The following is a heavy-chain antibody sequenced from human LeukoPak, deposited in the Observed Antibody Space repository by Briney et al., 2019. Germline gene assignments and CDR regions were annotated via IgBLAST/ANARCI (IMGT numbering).Heavy chain of an antibody. CDR2: LNPNSGGT. V-gene: IGHV1-2*02. D-gene: IGHD6-19*01. Sequence: GASVKVSCKASGYTFTDYYMHWVRQAPGQGLEWMGWLNPNSGGTKYAQKFKGRVTMTRDTSISTAYMELSRLRSDDTAVYYCATVYSSGWYFDYWGQGTLVTVSS. CDR3: ATVYSSGWYFDY. CDR1: GYTFTDYY. J-gene: IGHJ4*02.